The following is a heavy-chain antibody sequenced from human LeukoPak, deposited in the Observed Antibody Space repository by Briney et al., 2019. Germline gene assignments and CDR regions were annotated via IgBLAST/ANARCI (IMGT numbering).Heavy chain of an antibody. Sequence: ASVKVSCKASGYTFTSYYMHWVRQAPGQGLEWMGIINPSGGSTSYAQKFQGRVTMTRDTSTSTVYMELSSLRSEDMAVYYCARDSPEYSSGWLAYYYGMDVWGQGTTVTVSS. D-gene: IGHD6-19*01. CDR3: ARDSPEYSSGWLAYYYGMDV. V-gene: IGHV1-46*01. CDR1: GYTFTSYY. J-gene: IGHJ6*02. CDR2: INPSGGST.